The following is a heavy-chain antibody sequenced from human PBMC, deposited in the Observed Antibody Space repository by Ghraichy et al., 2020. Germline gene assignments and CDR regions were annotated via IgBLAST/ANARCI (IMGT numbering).Heavy chain of an antibody. CDR2: ISTSGNTI. J-gene: IGHJ6*03. D-gene: IGHD2-15*01. V-gene: IGHV3-48*03. CDR1: GFTFSSYE. CDR3: ARRVVVSGALNRRYFYYDMDV. Sequence: GGSLRLSCAVTGFTFSSYEMNWVRQAPGKGLEWVSFISTSGNTIYYADSVRGRFTVSRDNAKHSLYLQMNSLRAEDTAVYYCARRVVVSGALNRRYFYYDMDVWGRGTTVTVSS.